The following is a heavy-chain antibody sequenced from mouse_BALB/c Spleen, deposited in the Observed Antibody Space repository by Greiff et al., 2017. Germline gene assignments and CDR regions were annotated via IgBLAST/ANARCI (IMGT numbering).Heavy chain of an antibody. CDR2: INPSSGYT. CDR3: ARQTARATFFAY. V-gene: IGHV1-4*02. Sequence: VQLQESAAELARPGASVKMSCKASGYTFTSYTMHWVKQRPGQGLEWIGYINPSSGYTEYNQKFKDKTTLTADKSSSTAYMQLSSLTSEDSAVYYCARQTARATFFAYWGQGTLVTVSA. D-gene: IGHD3-2*01. J-gene: IGHJ3*01. CDR1: GYTFTSYT.